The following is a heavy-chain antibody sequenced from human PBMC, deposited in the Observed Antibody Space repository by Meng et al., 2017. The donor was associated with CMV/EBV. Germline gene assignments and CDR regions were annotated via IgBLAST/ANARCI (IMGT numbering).Heavy chain of an antibody. J-gene: IGHJ4*02. CDR2: IYYSGST. CDR3: ARDPSLRWIDY. Sequence: QRHLQESGPGMVNPSETLSLTCTVSGGSISSSSYYWGWIRQPPGKGLEWIGSIYYSGSTYYNPSLKSRVTISVDTSKNQFSLKLSSVTAADTAVYYCARDPSLRWIDYWGQGTLVTVSS. D-gene: IGHD4-23*01. V-gene: IGHV4-39*07. CDR1: GGSISSSSYY.